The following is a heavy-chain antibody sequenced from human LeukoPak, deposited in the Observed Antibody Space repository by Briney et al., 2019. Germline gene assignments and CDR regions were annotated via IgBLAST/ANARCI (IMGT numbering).Heavy chain of an antibody. D-gene: IGHD2-21*02. J-gene: IGHJ4*02. Sequence: SETLSLTCAVYGGSFSGYYWSWIRQPPGKGLEWIGEINHSGSTNYSPSLKSRVTISVDTSKNQFSLRLSSVTAADTAVYYCASLYCGGGCYPGYWGQGTLVTVSS. V-gene: IGHV4-34*01. CDR3: ASLYCGGGCYPGY. CDR2: INHSGST. CDR1: GGSFSGYY.